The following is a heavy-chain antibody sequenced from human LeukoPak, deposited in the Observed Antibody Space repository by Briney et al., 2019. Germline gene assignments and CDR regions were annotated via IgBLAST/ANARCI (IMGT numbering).Heavy chain of an antibody. CDR3: ARGPTVTNNFDY. V-gene: IGHV4-59*01. CDR2: IYYSGST. CDR1: GGSISSYY. J-gene: IGHJ4*02. D-gene: IGHD4-17*01. Sequence: PSETLSLTCTVSGGSISSYYWSWIRQPPGKGLEWIGYIYYSGSTNYNPSLKSRVTISVDTSKNQFSLKLSLVTAADTAVYYCARGPTVTNNFDYWGQGTLVTVSS.